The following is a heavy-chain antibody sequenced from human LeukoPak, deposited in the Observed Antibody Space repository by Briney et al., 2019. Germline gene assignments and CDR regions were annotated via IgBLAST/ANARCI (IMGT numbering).Heavy chain of an antibody. CDR3: ARSELRTYYFDY. J-gene: IGHJ4*02. Sequence: SETLSLTCTVSGASISSSYWGWIRQPPTKELEWVGYVYPSGYSNDNPSVRGRVTLSLDTSKNQFSLRLSSVTAADTAVYYCARSELRTYYFDYWGQGTLVTVSS. V-gene: IGHV4-59*01. CDR2: VYPSGYS. CDR1: GASISSSY. D-gene: IGHD1-1*01.